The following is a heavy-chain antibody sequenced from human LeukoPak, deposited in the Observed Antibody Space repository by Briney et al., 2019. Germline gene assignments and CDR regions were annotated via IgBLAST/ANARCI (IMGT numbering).Heavy chain of an antibody. V-gene: IGHV3-30-3*01. CDR2: ISYDGSNK. Sequence: GGSLRLSCAASGFTFSSYAMHWVRQAPGKGLEWMAVISYDGSNKYFAGSVQGRFTISRDNSKNTLYLLMDSLRTDDTAVYYCARDPQGGAPDYFDYWGQGTLVTVSS. CDR1: GFTFSSYA. J-gene: IGHJ4*02. D-gene: IGHD3-16*01. CDR3: ARDPQGGAPDYFDY.